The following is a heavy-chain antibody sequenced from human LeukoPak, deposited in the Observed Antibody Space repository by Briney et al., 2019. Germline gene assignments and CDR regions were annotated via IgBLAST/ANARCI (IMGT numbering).Heavy chain of an antibody. CDR1: GFTFGDYA. CDR3: TRVPYDVWSGYYSCDY. J-gene: IGHJ4*02. D-gene: IGHD3-3*01. Sequence: KPGRSLRLSCIASGFTFGDYAMSWFRQAPGKGLEWVGFIRSKAYGGTTEYAASVKGRFTISRDDSKSVAYLQMNSLKTEDTAVYYCTRVPYDVWSGYYSCDYWGEGTLGTVSS. CDR2: IRSKAYGGTT. V-gene: IGHV3-49*05.